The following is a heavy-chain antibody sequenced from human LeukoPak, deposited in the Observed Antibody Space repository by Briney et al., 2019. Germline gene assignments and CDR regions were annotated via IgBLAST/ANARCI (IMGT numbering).Heavy chain of an antibody. Sequence: SSETLSLTCTVSGGSISSSSYYWGWIRQPPGKGLEWIGTIYYSGSTYYNPSLKSRVTISVDTSKNQFSLKLSSVTAADTAVYYCAREGGGYQYYFDYWGQGTLVTVSS. V-gene: IGHV4-39*07. CDR1: GGSISSSSYY. J-gene: IGHJ4*02. CDR3: AREGGGYQYYFDY. CDR2: IYYSGST. D-gene: IGHD2-15*01.